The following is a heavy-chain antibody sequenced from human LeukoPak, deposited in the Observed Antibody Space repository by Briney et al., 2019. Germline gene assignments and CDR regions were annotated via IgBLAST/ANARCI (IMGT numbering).Heavy chain of an antibody. CDR2: IYPADSET. V-gene: IGHV5-51*01. Sequence: GESLNISSNGSGYSFTRTWIGWVRHMPGKGLEWMGIIYPADSETRYSPSFQGQVAMSVDKSISTAYLQRSSLKASDTAMYYCASLNRGSYYGLGFFDLWGRGTLVTVSS. CDR1: GYSFTRTW. D-gene: IGHD1-26*01. CDR3: ASLNRGSYYGLGFFDL. J-gene: IGHJ2*01.